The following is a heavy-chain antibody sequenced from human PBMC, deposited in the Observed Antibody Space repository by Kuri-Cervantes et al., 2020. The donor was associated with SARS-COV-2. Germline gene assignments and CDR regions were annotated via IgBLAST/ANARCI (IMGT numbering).Heavy chain of an antibody. Sequence: GESLKISCAASGFTFSSYAMSWVRQAPGKGLEWVSAISDSGGSTYYADSVKGRFTISRDNSKNTLYLQMNSLRAEDTAVYYCAKVNRMYTIFGVVTALDYWGQGTLVTVSS. CDR1: GFTFSSYA. J-gene: IGHJ4*02. CDR2: ISDSGGST. CDR3: AKVNRMYTIFGVVTALDY. V-gene: IGHV3-23*01. D-gene: IGHD3-3*01.